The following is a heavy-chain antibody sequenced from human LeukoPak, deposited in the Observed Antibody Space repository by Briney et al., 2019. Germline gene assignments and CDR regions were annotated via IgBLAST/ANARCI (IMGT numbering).Heavy chain of an antibody. J-gene: IGHJ4*02. V-gene: IGHV1-18*04. CDR3: ARDGSMVRGVIITSFDY. CDR1: GYTFTSYG. Sequence: ASVKVSCKASGYTFTSYGISWVRQAPGQGLEWMGWISAYNGNTNYAQKLQGRGTMTTDTSTSTAYMELRSLRSDDTAVYYCARDGSMVRGVIITSFDYWGQGTLVTVSS. D-gene: IGHD3-10*01. CDR2: ISAYNGNT.